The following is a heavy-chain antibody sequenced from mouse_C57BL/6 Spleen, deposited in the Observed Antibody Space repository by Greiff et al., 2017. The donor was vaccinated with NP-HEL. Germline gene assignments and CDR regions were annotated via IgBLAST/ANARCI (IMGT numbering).Heavy chain of an antibody. D-gene: IGHD2-3*01. Sequence: VQLQQSGPELVKPGASVKISCKASGYTFTDYYMNWVKQSHGKSLEWIGDINPNNGGTSYNQKFKGKATLTVDKSSSTAYMELRSLTSEDSAVYYCARRGYDGYTWFAYWGQGTLVTVSA. CDR2: INPNNGGT. CDR1: GYTFTDYY. CDR3: ARRGYDGYTWFAY. V-gene: IGHV1-26*01. J-gene: IGHJ3*01.